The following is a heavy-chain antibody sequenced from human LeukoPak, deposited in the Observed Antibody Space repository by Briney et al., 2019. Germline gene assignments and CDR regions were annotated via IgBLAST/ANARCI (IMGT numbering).Heavy chain of an antibody. D-gene: IGHD3-22*01. Sequence: SETLSLTCTVSGDSISSGDYYWSWIRQPAGKGLEWIGRISSSGSTNCNPSLKSRVTISVDTSKNQFSLKLSSVTAADTAVYFCARGPYSYDSSGAFDIWGQGTMVTVSS. CDR3: ARGPYSYDSSGAFDI. CDR2: ISSSGST. V-gene: IGHV4-61*02. J-gene: IGHJ3*02. CDR1: GDSISSGDYY.